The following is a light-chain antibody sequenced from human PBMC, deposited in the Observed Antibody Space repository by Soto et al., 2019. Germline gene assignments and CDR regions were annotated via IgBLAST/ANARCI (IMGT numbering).Light chain of an antibody. V-gene: IGLV1-40*01. CDR2: ANH. J-gene: IGLJ1*01. Sequence: QSVLTQPPSVSGAPGQRVTISCTGTSANVGAADDVHWYQQLPGTAPKLLIYANHNRPSGVPDRFSGSKSGTSASLAITGLQAEDEAVYYCQSYDSGLSGYVFGTGTKVTV. CDR1: SANVGAADD. CDR3: QSYDSGLSGYV.